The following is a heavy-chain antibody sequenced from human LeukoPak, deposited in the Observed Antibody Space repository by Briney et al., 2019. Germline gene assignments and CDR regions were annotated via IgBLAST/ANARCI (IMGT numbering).Heavy chain of an antibody. Sequence: PGRSLRLSCTASGFTFGDYAMSWVRQAPGKGLEWVGFIRSKAYGGTTEYAASVKGRFTISRDDSKSIAYLQMNSLKTEDTAVYYCTRKSYSQGFDYWGQGTLVTVSS. D-gene: IGHD6-13*01. CDR1: GFTFGDYA. CDR3: TRKSYSQGFDY. V-gene: IGHV3-49*04. CDR2: IRSKAYGGTT. J-gene: IGHJ4*02.